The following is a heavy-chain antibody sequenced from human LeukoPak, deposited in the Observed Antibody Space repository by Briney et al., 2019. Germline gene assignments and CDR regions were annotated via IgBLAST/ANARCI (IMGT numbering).Heavy chain of an antibody. CDR2: IYYSGST. D-gene: IGHD3-3*01. CDR1: GGSISSYY. Sequence: SETLSLTCTVSGGSISSYYWSWIRQPPGKGLEWIAYIYYSGSTNYNPSLKSRVTISVDTSKNQFSLKLSSVTAADTAVYYCARAAHQYDFWSGYSTWYFDYWGQGTLVTVSS. J-gene: IGHJ4*02. V-gene: IGHV4-59*01. CDR3: ARAAHQYDFWSGYSTWYFDY.